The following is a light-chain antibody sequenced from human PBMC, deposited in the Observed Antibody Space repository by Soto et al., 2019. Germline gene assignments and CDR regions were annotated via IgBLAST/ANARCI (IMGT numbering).Light chain of an antibody. J-gene: IGLJ2*01. CDR1: SSDVGGYNY. CDR3: SSYAGSKNF. V-gene: IGLV2-8*01. Sequence: QSALTQPPSASGSPGQSVTISCTGTSSDVGGYNYVSWYQQRPGKAPRLMIYEVSKRPSGVPDRFSGSKSGNTASLTVSGLQAEDEADYYCSSYAGSKNFFGGGTQLTVL. CDR2: EVS.